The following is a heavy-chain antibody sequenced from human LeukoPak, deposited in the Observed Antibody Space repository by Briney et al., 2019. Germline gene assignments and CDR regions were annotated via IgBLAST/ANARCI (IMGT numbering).Heavy chain of an antibody. CDR3: ARDVLLWFGELGGHYYYYYMDV. J-gene: IGHJ6*03. Sequence: GGSLRLSCAASGFTFSSYSMNWVRQAPGKGLEWVSSISSSSRYIYYADSVKGRFTISRDNAKNSLYLQMNSLRAEDTAVYYCARDVLLWFGELGGHYYYYYMDVWGKGTTVTVSS. D-gene: IGHD3-10*01. CDR2: ISSSSRYI. CDR1: GFTFSSYS. V-gene: IGHV3-21*01.